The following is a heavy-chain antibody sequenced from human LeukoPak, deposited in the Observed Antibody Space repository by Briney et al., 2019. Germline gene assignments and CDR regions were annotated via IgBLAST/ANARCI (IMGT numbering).Heavy chain of an antibody. CDR1: GYSFTNYW. CDR3: ARRMENSGAYYPLYPFDY. Sequence: GESLKISCTGSGYSFTNYWIGWVRQMPGKGLGWMGIIYPGDSDTRYSPSFQGQATISADKSISTAYLQWSGLKASDSAMYYCARRMENSGAYYPLYPFDYWGQGTLVTVSS. D-gene: IGHD1-26*01. CDR2: IYPGDSDT. V-gene: IGHV5-51*01. J-gene: IGHJ4*02.